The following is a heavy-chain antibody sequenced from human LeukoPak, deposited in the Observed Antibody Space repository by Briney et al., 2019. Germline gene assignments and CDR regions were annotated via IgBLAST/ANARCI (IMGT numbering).Heavy chain of an antibody. J-gene: IGHJ4*02. CDR1: GGSISSHY. V-gene: IGHV4-59*11. CDR3: ARDQRCDY. CDR2: IYYSGST. Sequence: SETLSLTCTVSGGSISSHYWSRIRQPPGKGLEWIGYIYYSGSTNYNPSLKSRVTISVDTSKNQFSLKLSSVTAADTAVYYCARDQRCDYWGQGTLVTVSS.